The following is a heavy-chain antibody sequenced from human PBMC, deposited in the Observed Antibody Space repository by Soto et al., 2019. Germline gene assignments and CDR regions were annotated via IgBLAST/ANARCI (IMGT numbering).Heavy chain of an antibody. J-gene: IGHJ6*03. V-gene: IGHV3-23*01. CDR3: AKDIVTKGQYYYYMDV. CDR1: GFTFSSYA. Sequence: GGSLRLSCAASGFTFSSYAMSWVRQAPGKGLEWVSAISGSGGSTYYADSVKGRFTISRDNSKNTLYLQMNSLRAEDTAVYYCAKDIVTKGQYYYYMDVWGKGTTVTVS. CDR2: ISGSGGST. D-gene: IGHD1-26*01.